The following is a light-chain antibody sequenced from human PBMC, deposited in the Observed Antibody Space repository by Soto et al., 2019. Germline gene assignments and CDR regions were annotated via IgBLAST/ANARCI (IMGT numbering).Light chain of an antibody. CDR2: ASF. CDR3: QQSFSSLWT. Sequence: DIQMTQSPSFLSASVGDRVTITCRASQSISDYLNWYQQKEGKAPKLLIYASFNLQTGVPSRFSGSGSGTDFTLTINSLQPEDFATYYCQQSFSSLWTFGQGTKVET. CDR1: QSISDY. J-gene: IGKJ1*01. V-gene: IGKV1-39*01.